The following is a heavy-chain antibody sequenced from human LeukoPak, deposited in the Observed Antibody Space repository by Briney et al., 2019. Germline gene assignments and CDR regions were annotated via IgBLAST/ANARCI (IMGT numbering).Heavy chain of an antibody. D-gene: IGHD3/OR15-3a*01. V-gene: IGHV4-38-2*02. CDR2: IYHSGST. J-gene: IGHJ4*02. CDR1: GYSISSGYY. Sequence: SETLSLTCTVSGYSISSGYYWGWIRQPPGKGLEWIGSIYHSGSTYYNPSLKSRVTISVDTSKNQFSLKLRSVTAADTAVYYCARQTGSGLFILPGGQGTLVTVSS. CDR3: ARQTGSGLFILP.